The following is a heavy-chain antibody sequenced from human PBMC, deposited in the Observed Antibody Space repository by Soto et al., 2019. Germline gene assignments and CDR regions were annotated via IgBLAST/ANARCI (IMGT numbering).Heavy chain of an antibody. CDR2: TSYDGSNN. D-gene: IGHD3-16*01. V-gene: IGHV3-33*05. CDR3: ARWGTTGGLYV. Sequence: QVQLVESGGGVVQPGTSLRLSCVGSGFTFRSYVIHWVRQAPGKGLEWVALTSYDGSNNFYGDSVKGRFTISRHNSRNTVELQMDSLRFEDTALSDCARWGTTGGLYVWGQGTLVSVSS. CDR1: GFTFRSYV. J-gene: IGHJ4*02.